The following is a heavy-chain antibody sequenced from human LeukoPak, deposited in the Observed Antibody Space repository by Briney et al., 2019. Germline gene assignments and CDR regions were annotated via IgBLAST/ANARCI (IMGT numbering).Heavy chain of an antibody. V-gene: IGHV3-30*18. D-gene: IGHD2-2*01. J-gene: IGHJ4*02. CDR2: ISYDGSNK. CDR3: AKLSSTSSKEIDY. Sequence: GGSLRLSCAASGFTFSSYGMHWVRQAPGKGLEWVAVISYDGSNKYYADSVKGRFTISRDNSKNTLYLQMNSLRAEDTAVYYCAKLSSTSSKEIDYWGQGALVTVSS. CDR1: GFTFSSYG.